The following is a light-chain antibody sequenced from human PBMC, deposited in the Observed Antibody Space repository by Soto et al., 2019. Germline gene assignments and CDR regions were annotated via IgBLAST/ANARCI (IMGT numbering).Light chain of an antibody. Sequence: QSVLTQPPSASGTPGQRVTISCSGSSSNIGSNTVNWYQQLPGTAPKLLIYSNNQRLSGVPDRFSGSKSATSASLAISGLQSEDEADYYCAAWDVSLNGVVFGGGTKVTVL. J-gene: IGLJ2*01. CDR1: SSNIGSNT. CDR3: AAWDVSLNGVV. V-gene: IGLV1-44*01. CDR2: SNN.